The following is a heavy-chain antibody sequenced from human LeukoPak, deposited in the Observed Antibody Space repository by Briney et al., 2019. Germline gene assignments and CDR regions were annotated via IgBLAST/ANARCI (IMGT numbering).Heavy chain of an antibody. CDR3: ARDKDRSGWYSNWFDP. Sequence: SQTLSLTCAISGDSVSSNSAAWNWIRQSPSRGLEWLGRTYYRSKWYNDYAVSVKSRITINPDTSKNQFSLQLNSVTPEDTAVYYCARDKDRSGWYSNWFDPWGQGTLVTVSS. V-gene: IGHV6-1*01. CDR1: GDSVSSNSAA. J-gene: IGHJ5*02. D-gene: IGHD6-19*01. CDR2: TYYRSKWYN.